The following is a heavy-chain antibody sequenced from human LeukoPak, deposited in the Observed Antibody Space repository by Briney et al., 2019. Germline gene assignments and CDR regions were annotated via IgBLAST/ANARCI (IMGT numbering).Heavy chain of an antibody. CDR2: IIPIFGTA. Sequence: SVKVSCKASGGTFSSYAISWVRQAPGQGLEWMGGIIPIFGTANYAQKFQGRVTITADESTSTAYMELSSLRSEDTAVYYCARVDLQGRAVAGIVDAFDIWGQGTMVTVSS. CDR1: GGTFSSYA. D-gene: IGHD6-19*01. V-gene: IGHV1-69*01. CDR3: ARVDLQGRAVAGIVDAFDI. J-gene: IGHJ3*02.